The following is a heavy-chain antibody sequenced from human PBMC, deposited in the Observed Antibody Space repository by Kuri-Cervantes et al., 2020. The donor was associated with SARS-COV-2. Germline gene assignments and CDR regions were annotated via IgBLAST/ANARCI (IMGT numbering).Heavy chain of an antibody. CDR2: ISAYNGNT. CDR3: ARWAPGGYDFWSGPLDY. CDR1: GYTFTSYG. J-gene: IGHJ4*02. Sequence: ASVKVSCKASGYTFTSYGINWVRQAPGQGLEWMGWISAYNGNTNYAQKLQGRVTMTTDTSTSTAYMELRSLRSDDTAVYYCARWAPGGYDFWSGPLDYWGQGTLVTVSS. D-gene: IGHD3-3*01. V-gene: IGHV1-18*01.